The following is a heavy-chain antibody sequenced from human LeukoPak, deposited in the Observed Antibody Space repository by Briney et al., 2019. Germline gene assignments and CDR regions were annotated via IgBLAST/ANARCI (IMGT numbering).Heavy chain of an antibody. D-gene: IGHD3-9*01. Sequence: GRSLRLSCAASGFTFSTYGMHWVRQAPGKGLEWVAVISYDGGNKYYGDSVKGRFPISRDNAKNSLYLQMNSLRAEDTAVYYCARARPHLTEDYYSYYGMDVWGQGTTVTVSS. CDR3: ARARPHLTEDYYSYYGMDV. CDR1: GFTFSTYG. CDR2: ISYDGGNK. J-gene: IGHJ6*02. V-gene: IGHV3-30*03.